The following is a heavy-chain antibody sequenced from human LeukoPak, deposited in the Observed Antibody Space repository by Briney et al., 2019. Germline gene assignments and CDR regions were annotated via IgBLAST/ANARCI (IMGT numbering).Heavy chain of an antibody. V-gene: IGHV4-39*01. CDR3: ARRDGSIGAKDY. J-gene: IGHJ4*02. CDR2: IYYSGST. CDR1: GGSISSSSYY. Sequence: PSETLSLTCTVSGGSISSSSYYWGWIRQPPGKGLEWIGSIYYSGSTYHNPSLKSRVTISVDTSKNQFSLKLSSVTAADTAVYYCARRDGSIGAKDYWGQGTLVTVSS. D-gene: IGHD5-24*01.